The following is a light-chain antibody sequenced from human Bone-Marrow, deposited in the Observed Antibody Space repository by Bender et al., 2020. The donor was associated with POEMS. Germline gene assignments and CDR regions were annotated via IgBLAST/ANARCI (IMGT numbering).Light chain of an antibody. V-gene: IGLV1-40*01. Sequence: QSVLTQPPSVSGAPGQRVTISCTGSSSNTGSGYDINWYQHLPGTAPKLLIYGYNNRPSGVPDRFSGSKSGTSASLAITGLQAEDEGDYYCQSYDSSLSSRVFGGGTKLTVL. CDR1: SSNTGSGYD. J-gene: IGLJ3*02. CDR2: GYN. CDR3: QSYDSSLSSRV.